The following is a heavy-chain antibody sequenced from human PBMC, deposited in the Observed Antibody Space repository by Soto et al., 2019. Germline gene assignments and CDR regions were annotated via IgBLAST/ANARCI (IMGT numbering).Heavy chain of an antibody. J-gene: IGHJ5*02. CDR2: IIPIFGTA. CDR3: ARAIVGPTTKGWLDP. D-gene: IGHD1-26*01. V-gene: IGHV1-69*13. Sequence: SVKVSCKASGWTFSRYAISWVRQAPGQGLEWMGGIIPIFGTANYAQKFQGRVTITADESTSTAYMELSSLRFEDTAVYYCARAIVGPTTKGWLDPWGQGTLVTVS. CDR1: GWTFSRYA.